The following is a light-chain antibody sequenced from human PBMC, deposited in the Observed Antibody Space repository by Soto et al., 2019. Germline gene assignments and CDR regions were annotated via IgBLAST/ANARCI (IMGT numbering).Light chain of an antibody. CDR1: SSNIGAGYD. CDR2: NNS. CDR3: QSYDSSPSAPVV. J-gene: IGLJ2*01. V-gene: IGLV1-40*01. Sequence: QSVLTQPPSVSGAPGQRVTISCTGSSSNIGAGYDVHWYQQLPGTAPKLLIYNNSDRPSGVPDRFSGSKSGTSASLAITGLQAEDEADYYCQSYDSSPSAPVVFGGGTKVTVL.